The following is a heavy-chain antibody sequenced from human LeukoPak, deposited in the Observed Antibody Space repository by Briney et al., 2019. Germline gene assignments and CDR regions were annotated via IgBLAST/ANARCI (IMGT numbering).Heavy chain of an antibody. D-gene: IGHD5-12*01. CDR1: GFTFDDYP. V-gene: IGHV3-43*02. Sequence: TGGSLRLSCAAPGFTFDDYPMHWVRQAPGRGLEWVSLISGDGVSTYYADSVKGRFTISRDNSKNSLYLQMNSLRTEDTALYYCAKVIYSGYDLFDYWGQGTLVTVSS. J-gene: IGHJ4*02. CDR3: AKVIYSGYDLFDY. CDR2: ISGDGVST.